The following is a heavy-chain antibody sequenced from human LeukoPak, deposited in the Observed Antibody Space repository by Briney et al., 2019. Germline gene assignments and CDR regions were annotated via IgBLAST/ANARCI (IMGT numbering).Heavy chain of an antibody. Sequence: GRSLRLSCAGSGFTFSNYGMNWVRQAPGKGLEWVAVIWYDGSNKYYADSVKGRFTISRNNSKHTVYLQMNSLRAEDTAVYYCARLGSKWSFDYWGQGTQVTVSS. J-gene: IGHJ4*01. CDR1: GFTFSNYG. CDR2: IWYDGSNK. V-gene: IGHV3-33*01. CDR3: ARLGSKWSFDY. D-gene: IGHD2-15*01.